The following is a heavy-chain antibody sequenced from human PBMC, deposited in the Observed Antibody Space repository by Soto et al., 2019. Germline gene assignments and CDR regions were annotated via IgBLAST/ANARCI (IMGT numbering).Heavy chain of an antibody. CDR3: ARDSGAKLSSS. D-gene: IGHD6-13*01. CDR2: IVPIYRTA. V-gene: IGHV1-69*13. CDR1: GGTFSSYR. Sequence: SVKVSCKASGGTFSSYRFNWVRQARGQGLERLGGIVPIYRTADYAQKFQGRVTITADESTRTVYMELSSLKSQDTALYYCARDSGAKLSSSWGQGTLVTVSS. J-gene: IGHJ4*02.